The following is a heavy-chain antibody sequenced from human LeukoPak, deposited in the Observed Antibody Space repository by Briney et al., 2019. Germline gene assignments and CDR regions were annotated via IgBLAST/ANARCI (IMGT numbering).Heavy chain of an antibody. Sequence: ASVKVSCKVSGYTLTELSMHWVRRAPGKGLEWMGGFDPEDGETIYAQKFQGRVTMTEDTSTDTAYMELSSLRSEDTAVYYCATSKYYYDSSGYYHAFDIWGQGTMVTVSS. CDR2: FDPEDGET. V-gene: IGHV1-24*01. CDR1: GYTLTELS. D-gene: IGHD3-22*01. J-gene: IGHJ3*02. CDR3: ATSKYYYDSSGYYHAFDI.